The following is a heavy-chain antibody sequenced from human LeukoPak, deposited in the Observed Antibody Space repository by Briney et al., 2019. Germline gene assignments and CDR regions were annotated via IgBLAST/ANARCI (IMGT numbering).Heavy chain of an antibody. CDR3: AKDGDYGCGSDY. Sequence: EASVKVSCKASGYTFTSYDINWVRQATGQGLEWMGWMNPNSGNTGYAQKFQGRVTMTRNTSISTAYMELSSLRSEDTAVYYCAKDGDYGCGSDYWGQGTLVTVSS. D-gene: IGHD4-17*01. V-gene: IGHV1-8*01. CDR2: MNPNSGNT. CDR1: GYTFTSYD. J-gene: IGHJ4*02.